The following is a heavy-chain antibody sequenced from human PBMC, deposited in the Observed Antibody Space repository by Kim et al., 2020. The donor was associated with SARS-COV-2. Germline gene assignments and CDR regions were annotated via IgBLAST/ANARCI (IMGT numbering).Heavy chain of an antibody. D-gene: IGHD6-13*01. CDR1: GFTFSSYS. CDR2: ISSSSSYI. Sequence: GGSLRLSCAASGFTFSSYSMNWVRQAPGKGLEWVSSISSSSSYIYYADSVKGRFTISRDNAKNSLYLQMNSLRAEDTAVYYCARTVVYSSSWTRYYTWFHPWGQGTLVTVSS. CDR3: ARTVVYSSSWTRYYTWFHP. V-gene: IGHV3-21*01. J-gene: IGHJ5*02.